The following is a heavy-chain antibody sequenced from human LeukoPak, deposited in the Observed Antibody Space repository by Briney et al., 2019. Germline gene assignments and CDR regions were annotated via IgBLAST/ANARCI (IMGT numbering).Heavy chain of an antibody. CDR2: FDPEDGQT. CDR1: GYTLTELS. CDR3: ARERPTVAARSSNWFDP. V-gene: IGHV1-24*01. J-gene: IGHJ5*02. Sequence: ASVTVSFKVSGYTLTELSMHWVRQAPGKGLEWMGGFDPEDGQTIYAQRFQGRVTMTEDTSTDTAYMELSSLRSEDTAVYYCARERPTVAARSSNWFDPWGQGTLVTVSS. D-gene: IGHD6-6*01.